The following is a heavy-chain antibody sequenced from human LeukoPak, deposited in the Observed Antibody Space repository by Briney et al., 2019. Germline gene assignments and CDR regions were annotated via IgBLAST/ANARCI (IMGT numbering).Heavy chain of an antibody. CDR3: VNLVEMPTVGCDY. CDR2: ISSNGGNT. J-gene: IGHJ4*02. CDR1: RFTFSSYA. D-gene: IGHD5-24*01. V-gene: IGHV3-23*01. Sequence: GGSLRLSCAASRFTFSSYAMSWVRQAPGKGLEWVSGISSNGGNTYYADSVKGRFTISRDSSKNTLYLQMNSLRAEDTAVYYCVNLVEMPTVGCDYWGQGTLVTVSS.